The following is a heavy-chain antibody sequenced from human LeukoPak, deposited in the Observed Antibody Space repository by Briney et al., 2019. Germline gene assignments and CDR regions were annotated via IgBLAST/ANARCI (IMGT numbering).Heavy chain of an antibody. CDR1: GGSITSSSYY. D-gene: IGHD3-3*01. Sequence: SETLSLTCTVSGGSITSSSYYWGWIRQPPGKGLEWIGSIYYSGSTYYNSSLKNRVTISVHTSKNQLSLKLSSVTAADTAVYYCARDQYYDFWSGYSGFDYWGQGTLVTVSS. CDR3: ARDQYYDFWSGYSGFDY. V-gene: IGHV4-39*07. J-gene: IGHJ4*02. CDR2: IYYSGST.